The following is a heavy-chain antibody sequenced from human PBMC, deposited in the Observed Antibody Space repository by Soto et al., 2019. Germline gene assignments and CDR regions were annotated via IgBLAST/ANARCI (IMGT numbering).Heavy chain of an antibody. D-gene: IGHD3-22*01. Sequence: QVQLVQSGAEVKKPGSSVKVSCKASGGTFSSYAISWVRQAPGQGLEWMGGIIPIFGTADYAQKFQGRVTITADESTSTAYRELSSLRSEDTAVYYCASHYDSSSYYYYYGMDVWGQGTTVTVSS. V-gene: IGHV1-69*12. CDR1: GGTFSSYA. J-gene: IGHJ6*02. CDR3: ASHYDSSSYYYYYGMDV. CDR2: IIPIFGTA.